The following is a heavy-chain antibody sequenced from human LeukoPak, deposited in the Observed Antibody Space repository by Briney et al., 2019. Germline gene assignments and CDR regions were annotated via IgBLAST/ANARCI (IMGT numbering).Heavy chain of an antibody. CDR2: IYYSGST. D-gene: IGHD3-10*01. J-gene: IGHJ4*02. V-gene: IGHV4-39*01. CDR3: ARHYGP. CDR1: GGSISGSSYY. Sequence: SETLSLTCTVSGGSISGSSYYWGWIRQPPGKGLEWIGSIYYSGSTYYNPSLKSRVTISVDTPKNQFSLKLNSVTATDTAEYYCARHYGPWGQGTLVTVSS.